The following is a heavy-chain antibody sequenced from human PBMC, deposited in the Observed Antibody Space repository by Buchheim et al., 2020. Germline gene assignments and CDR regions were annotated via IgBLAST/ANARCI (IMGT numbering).Heavy chain of an antibody. V-gene: IGHV4-61*02. Sequence: QVQLQESGPGLVKPSQTLSLTCTVSGGSINSGNYYWSWIRQPAGKGLEWIGRFYTSGSTNYNPSLKSRVTISIDTSNNQFSLKLSSVTAADTAVYYCARGAEMPITKYYYYGMDVWGQGTT. D-gene: IGHD5-24*01. J-gene: IGHJ6*02. CDR2: FYTSGST. CDR3: ARGAEMPITKYYYYGMDV. CDR1: GGSINSGNYY.